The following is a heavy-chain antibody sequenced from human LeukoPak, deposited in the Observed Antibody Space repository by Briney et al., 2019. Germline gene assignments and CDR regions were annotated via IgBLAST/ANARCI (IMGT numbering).Heavy chain of an antibody. V-gene: IGHV3-9*01. CDR1: GFTFDNHV. J-gene: IGHJ4*02. CDR3: ARDRTYSGYDSVDY. D-gene: IGHD5-12*01. Sequence: GGSLRLSCAASGFTFDNHVMHWVRQAPGKGLEWVSGISWNSNSIGYADSVKGRFTISRDNAKSSLFLQMNSLRPEDTALYYCARDRTYSGYDSVDYWGQGTLVTVSS. CDR2: ISWNSNSI.